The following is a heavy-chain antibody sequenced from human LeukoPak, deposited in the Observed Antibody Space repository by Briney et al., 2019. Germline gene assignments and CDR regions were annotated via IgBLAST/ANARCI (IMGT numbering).Heavy chain of an antibody. J-gene: IGHJ4*02. CDR3: SRIYPPM. CDR2: ISSDGSST. V-gene: IGHV3-74*01. CDR1: GFILGSHW. D-gene: IGHD2-2*01. Sequence: PGGSLRLSCAASGFILGSHWMHWVRQGPGKGLVWVSRISSDGSSTNYADSVKGRFTISRDNAKNTLYLQMNSLRVEDTAVYYCSRIYPPMWGQGILVTVSS.